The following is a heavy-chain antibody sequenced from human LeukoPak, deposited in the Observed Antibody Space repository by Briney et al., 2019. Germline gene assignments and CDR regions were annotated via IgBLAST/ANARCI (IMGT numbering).Heavy chain of an antibody. CDR1: GFTFSSFD. CDR2: ISVSATNT. D-gene: IGHD3-22*01. Sequence: GGSLRLSCAASGFTFSSFDMTWVRQAPGKGLEWVSTISVSATNTYYADSVKGRFTISRDNSKNTLYLQMNSLRADDTAVYYCATITSMRVVLISWGQGTLVTVYS. J-gene: IGHJ1*01. V-gene: IGHV3-23*01. CDR3: ATITSMRVVLIS.